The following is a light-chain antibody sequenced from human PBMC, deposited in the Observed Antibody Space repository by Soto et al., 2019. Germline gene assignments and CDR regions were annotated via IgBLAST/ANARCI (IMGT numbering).Light chain of an antibody. CDR2: EVT. CDR3: VSFAGRNNVV. V-gene: IGLV2-8*01. Sequence: QSALTQPPSASGSPGQSVAVSCTGTNSDVGAYNYVSWYQQYPGKAPKLIIYEVTKRPSGVHDRFSGSKSGNTASLTVSGLPAEDEADYYCVSFAGRNNVVIGGGTKVTVL. J-gene: IGLJ3*02. CDR1: NSDVGAYNY.